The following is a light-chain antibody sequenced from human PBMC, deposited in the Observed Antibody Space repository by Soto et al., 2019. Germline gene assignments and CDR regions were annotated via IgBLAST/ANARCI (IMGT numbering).Light chain of an antibody. Sequence: QHVLAQSSSASASLGSSVKLTCTLSSGHSTYIIAWHQQQPGKAPRYLMNLEGSGSYNKGSGVPDRFSGSSSGADRYLTISNLQFEDEADYYCETWDTNTRVFGTGTKVTVL. J-gene: IGLJ1*01. V-gene: IGLV4-60*02. CDR1: SGHSTYI. CDR2: LEGSGSY. CDR3: ETWDTNTRV.